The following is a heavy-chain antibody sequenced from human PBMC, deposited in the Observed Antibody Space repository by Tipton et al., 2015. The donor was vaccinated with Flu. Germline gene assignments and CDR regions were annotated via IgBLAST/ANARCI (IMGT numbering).Heavy chain of an antibody. D-gene: IGHD3-10*01. Sequence: TLSLTCAVYGGSFSGYYWSWIRQPPGKGLEWIGEINHRGSTNYNPSLKSRVTISLDTFQNHFSLKLISVTAADTAVYYCSRSTYYYGSGTSDYWGQGTLVTVSS. J-gene: IGHJ4*02. CDR3: SRSTYYYGSGTSDY. CDR1: GGSFSGYY. V-gene: IGHV4-34*01. CDR2: INHRGST.